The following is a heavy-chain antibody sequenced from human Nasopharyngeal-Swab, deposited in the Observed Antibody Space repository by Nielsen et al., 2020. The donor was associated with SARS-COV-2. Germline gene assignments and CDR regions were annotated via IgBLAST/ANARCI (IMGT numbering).Heavy chain of an antibody. CDR3: ARLGGSSSSLLDY. V-gene: IGHV6-1*01. J-gene: IGHJ4*02. Sequence: SQTLSLTCAISGDSVSSNSAAWNWIRQSPSRGLEWLGRTYYRSKWSNDYAVSAKSRITINPDTSKNQFSLQLSSVTAADTAVYYCARLGGSSSSLLDYWGQGTLVTVSS. CDR1: GDSVSSNSAA. D-gene: IGHD6-6*01. CDR2: TYYRSKWSN.